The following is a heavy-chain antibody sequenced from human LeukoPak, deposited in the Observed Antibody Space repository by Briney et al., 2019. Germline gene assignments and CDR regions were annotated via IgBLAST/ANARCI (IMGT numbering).Heavy chain of an antibody. CDR3: ARSPGLGSDYGDYDY. Sequence: ASVNLSRKASGYTFTSCGIYLVRQVPGQGLEWMGWIGTYNGDTNNSQNPQGRVTMTTDTSTTTAYMELRSLRSDDTAIYYCARSPGLGSDYGDYDYCGEGTLVTVSS. V-gene: IGHV1-18*01. J-gene: IGHJ4*02. CDR2: IGTYNGDT. D-gene: IGHD4-17*01. CDR1: GYTFTSCG.